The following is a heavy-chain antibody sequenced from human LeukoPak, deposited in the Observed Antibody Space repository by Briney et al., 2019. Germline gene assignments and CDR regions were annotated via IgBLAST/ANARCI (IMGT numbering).Heavy chain of an antibody. CDR2: INPSGGST. V-gene: IGHV1-46*01. J-gene: IGHJ3*02. Sequence: ASVKVSCKASGYTFTSYYMHWVRQAPGQGLEWIGVINPSGGSTIYAQKLQGRVTLTRDTSTSTVHMELSSLRSEDTAVYYCARGSLWDDYNSPDAFDIWGQGTMVTVSS. CDR1: GYTFTSYY. D-gene: IGHD5-24*01. CDR3: ARGSLWDDYNSPDAFDI.